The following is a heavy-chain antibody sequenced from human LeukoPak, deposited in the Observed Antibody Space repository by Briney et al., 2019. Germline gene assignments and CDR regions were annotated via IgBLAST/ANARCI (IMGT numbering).Heavy chain of an antibody. D-gene: IGHD3-3*01. V-gene: IGHV3-30*18. CDR1: GFTFSSYG. CDR2: ISYDGSNK. CDR3: AKDLPSFLEWLLPLVDY. Sequence: PGGSLRLSCAASGFTFSSYGMHWVRQAPGKGLEWVAVISYDGSNKYYADSVKGRFTISRDNSKNTLYLQMNSLRAEDTAVYYCAKDLPSFLEWLLPLVDYWGQGTLVTVSS. J-gene: IGHJ4*02.